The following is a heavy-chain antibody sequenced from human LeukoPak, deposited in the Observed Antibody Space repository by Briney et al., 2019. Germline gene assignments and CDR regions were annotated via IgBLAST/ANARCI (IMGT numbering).Heavy chain of an antibody. Sequence: PSETLSLTCAVYGGSFSGYFWSWVRQSPGKGLEWIGEINHSGSTNYNPSLKSRVTISVETSKSQFSLKLTSVTAADTAVYYCAAQDYFGSGRVDWGQGTLVTVSS. D-gene: IGHD3-10*01. J-gene: IGHJ4*02. V-gene: IGHV4-34*01. CDR2: INHSGST. CDR1: GGSFSGYF. CDR3: AAQDYFGSGRVD.